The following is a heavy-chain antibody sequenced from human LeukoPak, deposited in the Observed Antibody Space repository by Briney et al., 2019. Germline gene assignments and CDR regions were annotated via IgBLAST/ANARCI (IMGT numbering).Heavy chain of an antibody. J-gene: IGHJ4*02. CDR2: ISYDGSNK. V-gene: IGHV3-30*18. D-gene: IGHD1-26*01. CDR3: AKDQIRSGSYEFAY. CDR1: GFTFSSYG. Sequence: HPGGSLRLSCAASGFTFSSYGMHWVRQAPGKGLEWVAVISYDGSNKYYADSVKGRFTISRDNSKNTLYLQMNSLRAEDTAVYYCAKDQIRSGSYEFAYWGQGTLVTVSS.